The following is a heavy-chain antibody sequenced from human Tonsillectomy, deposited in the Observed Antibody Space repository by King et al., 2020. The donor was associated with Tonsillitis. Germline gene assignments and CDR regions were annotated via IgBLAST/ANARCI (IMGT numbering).Heavy chain of an antibody. Sequence: VQLVESAAEVKKAGESLKISCQVSGYTFNTYWIAWVRQMPGKGLEWMGIIFPGDSETDYSPSFQGQVTFSADKSTNTAYLQWTSLKASDTAIYYCARLFIPRSQSYSYGRALDYWGQGTLVTVSS. J-gene: IGHJ4*02. D-gene: IGHD5-18*01. CDR3: ARLFIPRSQSYSYGRALDY. V-gene: IGHV5-51*01. CDR2: IFPGDSET. CDR1: GYTFNTYW.